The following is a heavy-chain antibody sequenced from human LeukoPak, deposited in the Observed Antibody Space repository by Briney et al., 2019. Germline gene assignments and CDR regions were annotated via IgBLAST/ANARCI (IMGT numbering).Heavy chain of an antibody. J-gene: IGHJ4*02. V-gene: IGHV3-23*01. CDR3: AKDRLSARGVIR. Sequence: GGSLRLSCAASGFTFSSYAMSWVRQAPGKGLEWVSAIGGSGGSTYYADSVKGRFTISRDNSKNTLYLQMNSLRAEDTAVYYCAKDRLSARGVIRWGQGTLVTASS. D-gene: IGHD3-10*01. CDR2: IGGSGGST. CDR1: GFTFSSYA.